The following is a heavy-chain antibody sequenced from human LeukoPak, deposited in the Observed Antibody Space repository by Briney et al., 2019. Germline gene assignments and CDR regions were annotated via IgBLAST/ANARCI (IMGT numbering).Heavy chain of an antibody. CDR2: INHSGST. CDR3: ARVRPTEVLWFGELLPYYFDY. J-gene: IGHJ4*02. Sequence: PSETLSLTCAVYGGSFSGYYWSWIRQPPGKGLEWIGEINHSGSTNYNPSLKSRVTISVDTSKNQFSLKLSSVTAADTAVYYCARVRPTEVLWFGELLPYYFDYWGQGTLVTVSS. D-gene: IGHD3-10*01. V-gene: IGHV4-34*01. CDR1: GGSFSGYY.